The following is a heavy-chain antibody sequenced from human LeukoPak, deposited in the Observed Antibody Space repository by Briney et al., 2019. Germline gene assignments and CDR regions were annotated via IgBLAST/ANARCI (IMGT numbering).Heavy chain of an antibody. CDR3: VKEGSSSWGFENDY. CDR2: ISGSGGST. D-gene: IGHD6-13*01. V-gene: IGHV3-23*01. CDR1: GFTFSSYA. J-gene: IGHJ4*02. Sequence: GGSLRLSCAASGFTFSSYAMSWVRQAPGKGLEWVSAISGSGGSTYYADSVKGRFTISRDNSKNTLYLQMNSLRAEDTAVYYCVKEGSSSWGFENDYWGQGTLVTVSS.